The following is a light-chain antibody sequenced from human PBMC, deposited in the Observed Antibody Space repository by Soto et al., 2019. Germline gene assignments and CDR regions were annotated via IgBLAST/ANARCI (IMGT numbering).Light chain of an antibody. V-gene: IGKV1-5*01. Sequence: DIQMTQSPSTLSASVGDRVSITCRASHDIGKWLAWYQQKPGQAPKLLVYDASNLHDAVPSRFSGSGSGTHFSLTISGLQPDDFGTYYCQQYGDSYSFAQGTAIEI. CDR3: QQYGDSYS. J-gene: IGKJ2*01. CDR1: HDIGKW. CDR2: DAS.